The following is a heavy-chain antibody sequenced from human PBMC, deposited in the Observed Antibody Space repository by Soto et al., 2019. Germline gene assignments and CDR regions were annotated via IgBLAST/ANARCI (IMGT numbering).Heavy chain of an antibody. J-gene: IGHJ4*02. D-gene: IGHD3-16*02. CDR2: INPNSGGT. CDR3: ARAVHDYVWGSYRHSPFDY. Sequence: GASVKVSCKASGYTFTGYYMHWVRQAPGQGLEWMGWINPNSGGTNYAQKFQGRVTMTRDTSISTAYMELSRLRSDDTAVYYCARAVHDYVWGSYRHSPFDYWGQGXLVTVSS. CDR1: GYTFTGYY. V-gene: IGHV1-2*02.